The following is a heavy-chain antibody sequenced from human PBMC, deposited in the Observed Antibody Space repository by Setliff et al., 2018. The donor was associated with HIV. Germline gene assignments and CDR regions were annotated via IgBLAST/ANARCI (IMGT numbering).Heavy chain of an antibody. CDR1: GDSISSGGFY. J-gene: IGHJ4*02. V-gene: IGHV4-31*03. Sequence: PSETLSLTCTVSGDSISSGGFYCNWFRQYPEKGLEWIGYIYYSGSTYYNPSLKSRVTISVDTSKNQFSLKLSSVTAADTAVFYCARVNFLGGSSTSCPVHYWGQGTLVTVSS. CDR3: ARVNFLGGSSTSCPVHY. D-gene: IGHD2-2*01. CDR2: IYYSGST.